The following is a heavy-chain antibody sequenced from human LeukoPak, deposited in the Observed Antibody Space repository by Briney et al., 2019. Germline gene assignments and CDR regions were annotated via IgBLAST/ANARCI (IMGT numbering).Heavy chain of an antibody. D-gene: IGHD6-25*01. CDR2: ISTGSSTI. CDR3: ARPAGSAAGMDV. CDR1: GFTLSSYN. Sequence: GGSLRLSCAVSGFTLSSYNMNWVRQAPGKGLQWVSYISTGSSTIYYSDSVKGRFTISRDNGKNSLYLQMNSLRAEDTAVYYCARPAGSAAGMDVWGKGTTVTVSS. J-gene: IGHJ6*03. V-gene: IGHV3-48*01.